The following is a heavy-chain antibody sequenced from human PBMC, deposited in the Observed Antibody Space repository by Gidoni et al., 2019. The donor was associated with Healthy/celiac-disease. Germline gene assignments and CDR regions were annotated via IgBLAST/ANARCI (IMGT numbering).Heavy chain of an antibody. V-gene: IGHV4-34*01. Sequence: QVQLQQWGAGLLKPSETLSLTCAVYGGSFSGYYWSWIRQPPGKGLEWIGEINHSGSTNYNPSLKSRVTISVDTSKNQFSLKLSSVTAADTAVYYCARGGPRYCSSTSCYYVGYYYYMDVWGKGTTVTVSS. J-gene: IGHJ6*03. CDR2: INHSGST. CDR3: ARGGPRYCSSTSCYYVGYYYYMDV. D-gene: IGHD2-2*01. CDR1: GGSFSGYY.